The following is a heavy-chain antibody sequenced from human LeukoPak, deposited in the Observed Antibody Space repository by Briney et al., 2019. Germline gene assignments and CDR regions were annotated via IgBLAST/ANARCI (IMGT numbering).Heavy chain of an antibody. Sequence: PGGSLRLSCVVSGFTFRSYPLSWVRQAPGKGPEWVAAITGYGLSTYYADSVKGRFTISRDDPTNTVSLHMDSLRAEDTALYYCAKPRPKDSETSGDDAFELWGQGTMVIASS. CDR1: GFTFRSYP. CDR3: AKPRPKDSETSGDDAFEL. V-gene: IGHV3-23*01. D-gene: IGHD3-22*01. J-gene: IGHJ3*01. CDR2: ITGYGLST.